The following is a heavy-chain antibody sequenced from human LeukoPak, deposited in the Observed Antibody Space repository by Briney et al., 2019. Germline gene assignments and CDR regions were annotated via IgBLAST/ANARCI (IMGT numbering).Heavy chain of an antibody. CDR2: ISASGGST. D-gene: IGHD4-17*01. J-gene: IGHJ5*02. V-gene: IGHV3-23*01. CDR1: GFTFSSYA. Sequence: GASLRLSCAASGFTFSSYAMSWVRQAPGKGLEWVSGISASGGSTYYADSVKGRFTISRDNSKNTLYLQMNSLRAEDTAVYYCAKAFTVTRVYNCLDPWGQGTLVTVSS. CDR3: AKAFTVTRVYNCLDP.